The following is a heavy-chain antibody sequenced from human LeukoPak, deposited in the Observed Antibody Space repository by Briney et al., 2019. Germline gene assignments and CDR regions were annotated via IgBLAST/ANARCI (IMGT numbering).Heavy chain of an antibody. Sequence: GGSLRLSCSASGFTFSDYAMHWVRQAPGKGLEWVSAISGSGGSTYYADSVKGRFTISRDNSKNTLYLQMNSLRAEDTAVYYCAKDGSSGYYYSTLDYWGQGTLVTVSS. J-gene: IGHJ4*02. CDR2: ISGSGGST. CDR3: AKDGSSGYYYSTLDY. V-gene: IGHV3-23*01. D-gene: IGHD3-22*01. CDR1: GFTFSDYA.